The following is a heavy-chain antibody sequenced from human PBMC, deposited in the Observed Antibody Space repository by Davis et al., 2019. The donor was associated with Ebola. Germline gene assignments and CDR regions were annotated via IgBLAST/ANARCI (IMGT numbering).Heavy chain of an antibody. CDR2: INPYNGGT. CDR1: GYSFTAYY. V-gene: IGHV1-2*06. CDR3: AKLSFGEVGFDY. Sequence: AASVQVSRKASGYSFTAYYTHWVRQAPGQGLEWMGRINPYNGGTSYAQKFQGRVTLTRDTSIGTAYMELNRLTSDDAAVYYCAKLSFGEVGFDYWGLGTLVTVSS. D-gene: IGHD3-10*01. J-gene: IGHJ4*02.